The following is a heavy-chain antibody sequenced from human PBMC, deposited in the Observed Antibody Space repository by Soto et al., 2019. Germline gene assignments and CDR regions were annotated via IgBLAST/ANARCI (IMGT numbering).Heavy chain of an antibody. Sequence: PGESLKISCKGSGYIFTSYWISWVRQMPGKGLEWMGRIDPSDSYTNYSPSFQGHVTISADKSISTAYLQWSSLKASDTAMYYCARDLTEGYYYYGMDVWGQGTTVTVSS. CDR2: IDPSDSYT. CDR3: ARDLTEGYYYYGMDV. D-gene: IGHD3-9*01. CDR1: GYIFTSYW. V-gene: IGHV5-10-1*01. J-gene: IGHJ6*02.